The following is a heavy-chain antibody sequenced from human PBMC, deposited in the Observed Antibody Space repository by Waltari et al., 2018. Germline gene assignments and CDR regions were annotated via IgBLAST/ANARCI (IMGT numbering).Heavy chain of an antibody. CDR2: IYYSGST. CDR3: AREERNGLVTTSQYYYYYMDV. J-gene: IGHJ6*03. D-gene: IGHD4-17*01. Sequence: QVQLQVSGPGLVKPTATLSPTCPVSGGPIRRYCWRWIRQTPRTRLEWIGYIYYSGSTNYNPSLKSRVTISVDTSKNQFSLKLSSVTAADTAVYYCAREERNGLVTTSQYYYYYMDVWGKGTTVTVSS. CDR1: GGPIRRYC. V-gene: IGHV4-59*01.